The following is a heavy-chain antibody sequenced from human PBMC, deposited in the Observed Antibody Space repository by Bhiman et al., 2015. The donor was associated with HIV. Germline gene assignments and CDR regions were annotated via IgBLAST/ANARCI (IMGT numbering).Heavy chain of an antibody. J-gene: IGHJ6*03. D-gene: IGHD1-26*01. CDR2: ISSTKAYI. CDR1: GFTFSTYN. V-gene: IGHV3-21*01. CDR3: ARGGSYYYYMDV. Sequence: EVQLVESGGGLVKPGGSLRLSCAASGFTFSTYNMNWVRQTPGKGLEWVSSISSTKAYIYYADSMKGRFTISRDNAKNSLYLQMNSLRAEDTAVYYCARGGSYYYYMDVWGKGTTVTVSS.